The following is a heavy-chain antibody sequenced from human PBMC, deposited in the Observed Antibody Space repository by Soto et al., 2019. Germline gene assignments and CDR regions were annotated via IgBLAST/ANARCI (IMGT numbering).Heavy chain of an antibody. CDR3: AKDPAVGAGVYYYYYGMDV. V-gene: IGHV3-30*18. D-gene: IGHD6-19*01. CDR1: GFTFSSYG. J-gene: IGHJ6*02. CDR2: ISYDGSNK. Sequence: GGSLRLSCAASGFTFSSYGMHWVRQAPGKGLEWMAVISYDGSNKYYADSVKGRFTISRDNSKNTLYLQMNSLRAEDTVVYYCAKDPAVGAGVYYYYYGMDVWGQGTTVTVSS.